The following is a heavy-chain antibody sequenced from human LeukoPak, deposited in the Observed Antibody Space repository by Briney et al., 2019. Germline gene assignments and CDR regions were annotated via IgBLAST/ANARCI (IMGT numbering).Heavy chain of an antibody. J-gene: IGHJ3*01. D-gene: IGHD3-9*01. CDR3: ARDLHVLRYLDWLFGDAFDV. Sequence: ASVKVSCKASGYTFTSYGIRWVRQAPGQGLAWMGWISAYNGNTNYAQKLQGRVTMTTDTSTSTAYMELRSLRSDNTALYYCARDLHVLRYLDWLFGDAFDVWGQGTMVTVSS. CDR2: ISAYNGNT. V-gene: IGHV1-18*01. CDR1: GYTFTSYG.